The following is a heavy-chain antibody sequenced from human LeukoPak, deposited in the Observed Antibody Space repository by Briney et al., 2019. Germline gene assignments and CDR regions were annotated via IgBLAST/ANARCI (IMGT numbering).Heavy chain of an antibody. CDR2: INHSGST. CDR1: GGSFSGYY. J-gene: IGHJ6*04. Sequence: PSETLSLTCAVYGGSFSGYYWSWIRQPPGKGLEWIGEINHSGSTNYNPSLKSRVTISVDTSKNQFSLKLSSVTAADTAVYYCARAARRILTGYYSDYYYYGMDVWGKGTTVTASS. CDR3: ARAARRILTGYYSDYYYYGMDV. D-gene: IGHD3-9*01. V-gene: IGHV4-34*01.